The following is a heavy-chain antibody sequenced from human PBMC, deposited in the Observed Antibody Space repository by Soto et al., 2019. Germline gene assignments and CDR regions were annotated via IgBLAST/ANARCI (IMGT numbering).Heavy chain of an antibody. Sequence: QVQLQQWGAGLLKPSETLSLTCAVYGGSFSGYYWSWIRQPPGKGLEWIGEINHSGSTNYNPSLKSRVTISVDTSKNQFSLKLSSVTAADTAVYYCARENCSSTSCYPSYYYGMDVWGQGTTVTVSS. CDR2: INHSGST. D-gene: IGHD2-2*01. J-gene: IGHJ6*02. CDR3: ARENCSSTSCYPSYYYGMDV. V-gene: IGHV4-34*01. CDR1: GGSFSGYY.